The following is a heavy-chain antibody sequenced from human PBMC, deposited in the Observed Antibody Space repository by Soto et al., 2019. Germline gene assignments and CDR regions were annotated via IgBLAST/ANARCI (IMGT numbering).Heavy chain of an antibody. CDR1: GFTFSSYA. J-gene: IGHJ4*02. CDR2: ISGNGATT. Sequence: EVQLLESGGGLVQPGGSLRLSCAASGFTFSSYAMSWVRQAPGKGLEWVSAISGNGATTYYADSVKGRFTISRDNSKNTVHLQMNSLRADDTAVYYCARSTYYYDSSGHDYWGQGTLVTVSS. CDR3: ARSTYYYDSSGHDY. V-gene: IGHV3-23*01. D-gene: IGHD3-22*01.